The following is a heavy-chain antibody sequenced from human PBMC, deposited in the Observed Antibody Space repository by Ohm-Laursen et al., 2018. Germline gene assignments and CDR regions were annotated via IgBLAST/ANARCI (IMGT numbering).Heavy chain of an antibody. CDR2: INGDGSRP. CDR3: ARGSSRDYRE. D-gene: IGHD4-11*01. CDR1: GFTFSRYW. J-gene: IGHJ4*02. V-gene: IGHV3-74*01. Sequence: SLRLSCAASGFTFSRYWMHWVRQTPGKGLVWVSRINGDGSRPFYADSVKGRFTISRDNGQNVLYLQMTRLRADDTAIYYCARGSSRDYREWGQGTLVTVSS.